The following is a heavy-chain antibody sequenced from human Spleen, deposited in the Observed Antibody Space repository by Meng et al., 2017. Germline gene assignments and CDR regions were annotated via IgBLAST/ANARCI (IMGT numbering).Heavy chain of an antibody. Sequence: QGQLQEPGPGLVKPSGTLALTCVVSGASIIGSHWWSWVRQPPGKGLEWIGEIYHIGSTNYNPSLKSRVTILVDKSKNEFSLDLSSVTAADTAVYYCARVGESGDSLDSWGQGTLVTVSS. CDR2: IYHIGST. J-gene: IGHJ4*02. D-gene: IGHD2-21*01. CDR3: ARVGESGDSLDS. CDR1: GASIIGSHW. V-gene: IGHV4-4*02.